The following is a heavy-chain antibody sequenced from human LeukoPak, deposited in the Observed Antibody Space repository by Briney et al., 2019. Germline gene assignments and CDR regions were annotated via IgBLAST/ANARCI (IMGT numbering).Heavy chain of an antibody. J-gene: IGHJ3*01. V-gene: IGHV3-23*01. CDR2: ISAGYGST. Sequence: GGSLRLSCVASGFTFSTYAMSWVRQAPGKGLEWVSCISAGYGSTYYADSVKGRFTISRDNSKNTLYLQMNSLRAEDTAVYYCVKDYYYDSVDAFDVWGQGTMVSVSS. CDR3: VKDYYYDSVDAFDV. D-gene: IGHD3-22*01. CDR1: GFTFSTYA.